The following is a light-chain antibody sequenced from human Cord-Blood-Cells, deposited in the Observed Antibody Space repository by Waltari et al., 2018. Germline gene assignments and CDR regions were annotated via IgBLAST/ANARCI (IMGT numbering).Light chain of an antibody. CDR3: QQYNNWPPYT. CDR1: QSVSSN. Sequence: EIVLTQSPATLSVSLGERATLPCRASQSVSSNLAWYQQKPGQAPRLLIYGASTRATGIPARFSGSGSGTEFTLTISSLQSEDFAVYYCQQYNNWPPYTFGQGTKLEIK. J-gene: IGKJ2*01. V-gene: IGKV3-15*01. CDR2: GAS.